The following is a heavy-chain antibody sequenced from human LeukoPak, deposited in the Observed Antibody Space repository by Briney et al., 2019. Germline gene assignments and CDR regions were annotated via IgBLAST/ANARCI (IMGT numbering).Heavy chain of an antibody. Sequence: PSETLSLTCTVSGGSISSYYWSWVRQPAGKGLEWIGRIYTSGTTNYNPSLKSRVTMSVDTSKNQFSLKLSSVTAADTAVYYCARVVVVAATPWYFDPWGRGTLVTVSS. V-gene: IGHV4-4*07. J-gene: IGHJ2*01. CDR3: ARVVVVAATPWYFDP. CDR2: IYTSGTT. D-gene: IGHD2-15*01. CDR1: GGSISSYY.